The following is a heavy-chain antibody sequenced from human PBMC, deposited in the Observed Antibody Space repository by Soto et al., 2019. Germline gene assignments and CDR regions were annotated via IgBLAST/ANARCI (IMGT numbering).Heavy chain of an antibody. V-gene: IGHV1-2*04. CDR3: ARGVTMVRGVIITAVYYMDV. CDR1: GYTFTGYY. Sequence: QVQLVQSGAEVKKPGASVKVSCKASGYTFTGYYMHWVRQAPGQGLEWMGWINPNSGGTNYAQKFQGCVTMTRDTSISTAYMELSRLRSDDTAVYYCARGVTMVRGVIITAVYYMDVWGKGTTVTVSS. D-gene: IGHD3-10*01. CDR2: INPNSGGT. J-gene: IGHJ6*03.